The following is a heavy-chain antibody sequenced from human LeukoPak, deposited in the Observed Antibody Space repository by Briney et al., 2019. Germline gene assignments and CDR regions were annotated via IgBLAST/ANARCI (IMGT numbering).Heavy chain of an antibody. CDR1: GFTFSDSY. CDR2: IKQGASEK. J-gene: IGHJ5*02. V-gene: IGHV3-7*04. D-gene: IGHD6-25*01. Sequence: PGGSLRLSCAASGFTFSDSYMSWIRQAPGKGLEWVANIKQGASEKHYVDSVKGRFTISRDDTKDSLYLQMNSLRAEDTAVYYCARERREAAGFDPWGQGTLVTVSS. CDR3: ARERREAAGFDP.